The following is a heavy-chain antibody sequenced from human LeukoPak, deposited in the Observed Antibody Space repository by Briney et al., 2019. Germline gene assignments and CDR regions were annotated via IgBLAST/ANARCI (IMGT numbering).Heavy chain of an antibody. CDR1: GGSISSSSYY. CDR3: ARARRGGSTSFGWAVFDY. Sequence: NPSETLSLTCTVSGGSISSSSYYWGWIRQPPGKGLEWIGSIYYSGSTNYNPSLKSRVTISVDTSKNQFSLKLSSVTAADTAVYYCARARRGGSTSFGWAVFDYWGQGTLVTVSS. V-gene: IGHV4-39*07. J-gene: IGHJ4*02. CDR2: IYYSGST. D-gene: IGHD2-2*01.